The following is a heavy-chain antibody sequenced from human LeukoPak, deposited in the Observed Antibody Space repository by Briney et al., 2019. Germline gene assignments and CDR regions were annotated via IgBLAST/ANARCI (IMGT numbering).Heavy chain of an antibody. J-gene: IGHJ4*02. CDR1: GSSIGRHY. Sequence: SETLSLTCSVSGSSIGRHYWTWIRQPPGKGLEWIGYTHFSGSSNYNPSLKSRATTSLDRAKNQISLTLTSVTAADTAVYFCARAKAAGSYDFWGQGTRVTVSS. CDR2: THFSGSS. V-gene: IGHV4-59*11. D-gene: IGHD6-13*01. CDR3: ARAKAAGSYDF.